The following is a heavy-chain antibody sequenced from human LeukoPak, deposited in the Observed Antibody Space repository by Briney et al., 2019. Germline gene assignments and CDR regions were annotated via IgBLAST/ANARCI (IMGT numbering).Heavy chain of an antibody. CDR1: GFTFSSYG. D-gene: IGHD3-22*01. CDR3: AKVPGGDYYDSSGYLGY. J-gene: IGHJ4*02. V-gene: IGHV3-30*02. CDR2: IRYDGSNK. Sequence: GGSLRLSCAASGFTFSSYGMHWVRQAPGKGLEWVAFIRYDGSNKYYADSVKGRFTISRDNSKNTLYLQMNSLRAEDTAVYYCAKVPGGDYYDSSGYLGYWGQGTLVTVSS.